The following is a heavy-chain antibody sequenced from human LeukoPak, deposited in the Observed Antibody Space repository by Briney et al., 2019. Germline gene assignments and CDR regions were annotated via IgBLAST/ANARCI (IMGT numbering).Heavy chain of an antibody. CDR3: ARDMEFRGRTYGSLDY. CDR2: IHPNGRGT. D-gene: IGHD2-15*01. V-gene: IGHV1-2*02. J-gene: IGHJ4*02. CDR1: VYTFIAHY. Sequence: GASVTVSRKASVYTFIAHYIHGVGQSTGQGPAWLGGIHPNGRGTEYAQKFQGRVTMTRDTSMRAVYMEVSRLRSDDTGVYYCARDMEFRGRTYGSLDYWGQGSPVTVSS.